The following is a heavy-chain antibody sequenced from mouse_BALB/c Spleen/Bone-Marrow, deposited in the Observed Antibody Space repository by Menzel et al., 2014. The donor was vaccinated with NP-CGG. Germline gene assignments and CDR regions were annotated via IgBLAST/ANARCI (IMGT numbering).Heavy chain of an antibody. Sequence: EVKLMESGGGLVQPGGSRKLSCAASGFTSSSFGMHWVRQAPEKGLEWVAYISSGSSTIYYADIVKGRFTISIDNPKNTLFLQMTSLRSEDTAMYYCARDVPLYDVGYFDYWGQGTTLTVSS. CDR2: ISSGSSTI. CDR3: ARDVPLYDVGYFDY. V-gene: IGHV5-17*02. J-gene: IGHJ2*01. D-gene: IGHD2-14*01. CDR1: GFTSSSFG.